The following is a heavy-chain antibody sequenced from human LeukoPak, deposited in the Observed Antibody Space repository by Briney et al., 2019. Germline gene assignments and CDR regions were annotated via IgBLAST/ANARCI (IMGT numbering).Heavy chain of an antibody. D-gene: IGHD2-15*01. CDR3: ARASRQYCSGGSCYLEAKASRRFDP. J-gene: IGHJ5*02. CDR1: GYTFTSYD. Sequence: ASVKVSCKASGYTFTSYDINWVRQATGQGLEWMGWMNPKSGNTGYAQKFQGRVTMTRNTSISTAYMELSSLRSEDTAVYYCARASRQYCSGGSCYLEAKASRRFDPWGQGTLVTVSS. V-gene: IGHV1-8*01. CDR2: MNPKSGNT.